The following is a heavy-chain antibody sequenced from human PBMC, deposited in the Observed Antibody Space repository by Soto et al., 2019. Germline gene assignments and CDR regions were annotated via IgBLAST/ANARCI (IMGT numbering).Heavy chain of an antibody. D-gene: IGHD2-15*01. V-gene: IGHV3-30*03. CDR1: GFTFSYG. CDR3: AXXXXGYCSGNTCDDY. CDR2: ISYDSSNK. J-gene: IGHJ4*02. Sequence: VQLLESGGGLIQPGGSLRLSCAASGFTFSYGIHWLRQAPGKGLEWVAYISYDSSNKFYGDSVKGRFTISRDNSKNTQFLQMNSLRAEDTAVYXCAXXXXGYCSGNTCDDYWGQGTLVAVSS.